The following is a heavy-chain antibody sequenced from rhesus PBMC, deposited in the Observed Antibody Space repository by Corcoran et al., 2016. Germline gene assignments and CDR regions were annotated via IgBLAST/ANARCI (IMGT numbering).Heavy chain of an antibody. CDR2: TYGSGSTT. D-gene: IGHD1-14*01. CDR3: VRGWNDPDGDRFDV. V-gene: IGHV4-169*01. CDR1: GGSISSSY. J-gene: IGHJ5-1*01. Sequence: QLQLQESGPGLVKPSETLSVTCAVSGGSISSSYWSWIRQAPGKGLEWFGYTYGSGSTTTDHPPPNSRFTPSVATSKNQFSLKLSSVTAADTAVYYCVRGWNDPDGDRFDVWGPGVLVTVSS.